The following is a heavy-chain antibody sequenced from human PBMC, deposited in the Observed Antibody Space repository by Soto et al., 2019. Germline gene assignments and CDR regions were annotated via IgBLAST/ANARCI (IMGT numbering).Heavy chain of an antibody. Sequence: QITLKESGPTLVKPTQTLTLTCTFSGFSLSTSGVGVGWIRQPPGKALEWLALIYWDDDKRYSPSLKSRLTITKDPSKTQVVLTMTNMDPVDTATYYCAHRREFRGYYDILTGYSYFDDWGQGTLVTVSS. D-gene: IGHD3-9*01. J-gene: IGHJ4*02. CDR3: AHRREFRGYYDILTGYSYFDD. V-gene: IGHV2-5*02. CDR1: GFSLSTSGVG. CDR2: IYWDDDK.